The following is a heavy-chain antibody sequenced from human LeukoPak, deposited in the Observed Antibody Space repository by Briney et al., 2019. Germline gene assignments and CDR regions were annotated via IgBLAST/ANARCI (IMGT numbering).Heavy chain of an antibody. J-gene: IGHJ4*02. CDR3: ARDFGGSSLDY. CDR2: MSSNGDYT. CDR1: GFTFSSYA. D-gene: IGHD3-16*01. V-gene: IGHV3-64*01. Sequence: GGSLRLSCAASGFTFSSYAMHWVRQAPGKGLEYVSTMSSNGDYTYYANSVKGRFTISRDNSKNTLYLQMGSLKPEDMAVYYCARDFGGSSLDYWGQGTLLTVSS.